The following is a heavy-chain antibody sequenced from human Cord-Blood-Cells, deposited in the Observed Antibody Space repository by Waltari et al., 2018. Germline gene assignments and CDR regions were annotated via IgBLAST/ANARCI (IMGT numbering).Heavy chain of an antibody. CDR1: VGSISSYY. CDR3: ARGRYDYDSSGLFDY. D-gene: IGHD3-22*01. J-gene: IGHJ4*01. CDR2: IYDSGST. V-gene: IGHV4-59*01. Sequence: QVQLQESGPGLVKTSENLSLTCTVSVGSISSYYWSWIRQPPGKGREWMGYIYDSGSTNHNPSLKRRVNISGDTSQNQFSLKLSYVTAADKAVYYCARGRYDYDSSGLFDYWGHGTLVTVSS.